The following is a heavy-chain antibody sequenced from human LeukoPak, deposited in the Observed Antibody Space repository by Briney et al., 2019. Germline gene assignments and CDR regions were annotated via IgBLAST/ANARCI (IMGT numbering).Heavy chain of an antibody. CDR1: GFTFSSYS. CDR3: ARSFSGMDY. V-gene: IGHV3-21*01. Sequence: PGGSLRLSCAASGFTFSSYSMNWVRPSPVKGLEWVSSISSSSSYIYYADSVKGRFTISRDNSKNTLYLQMGSLRTEDMAVYYCARSFSGMDYWGQGTLVTVSS. CDR2: ISSSSSYI. D-gene: IGHD3-10*01. J-gene: IGHJ4*02.